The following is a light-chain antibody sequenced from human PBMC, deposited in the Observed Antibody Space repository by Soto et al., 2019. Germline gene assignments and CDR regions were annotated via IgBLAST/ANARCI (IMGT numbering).Light chain of an antibody. J-gene: IGKJ3*01. V-gene: IGKV3-20*01. Sequence: EIVLTQSPGTLSLSPGERATLSCRASQSVSSSYLAWYQQKPGQAPRLLIYGASSRATGIPDRFSGSGSGTDFTLTISRVEPEDFAVYYWQQYGSSRGVTFGPGTKVDIK. CDR3: QQYGSSRGVT. CDR2: GAS. CDR1: QSVSSSY.